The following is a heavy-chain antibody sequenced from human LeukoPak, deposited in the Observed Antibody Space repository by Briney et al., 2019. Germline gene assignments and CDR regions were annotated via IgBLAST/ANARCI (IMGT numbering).Heavy chain of an antibody. V-gene: IGHV3-15*01. CDR1: GLTFSNAW. D-gene: IGHD1-26*01. CDR3: TTALRWEPVTSDY. J-gene: IGHJ4*02. Sequence: PGGSLRLSCAASGLTFSNAWMSWVRQAPGKGLEWVGRIKSKSDGGTTDYAAPVKGRFSISRDDSENTLYLQMNNLKTEDTAVYYCTTALRWEPVTSDYWGQGTLVTVSS. CDR2: IKSKSDGGTT.